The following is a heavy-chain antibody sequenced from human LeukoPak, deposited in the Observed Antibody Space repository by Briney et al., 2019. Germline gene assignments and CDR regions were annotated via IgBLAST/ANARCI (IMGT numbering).Heavy chain of an antibody. Sequence: SETLSLTCAVYGGSFSGYYWSWIRQPPGKGLEWIGEINHSGSTNYNPSLKSRVTISVDTSKNQFSLKLSSVTAADTAVYYCARVAYGDYEAPYFDYWGQGTLVTVSS. CDR2: INHSGST. J-gene: IGHJ4*02. D-gene: IGHD4-17*01. CDR1: GGSFSGYY. V-gene: IGHV4-34*01. CDR3: ARVAYGDYEAPYFDY.